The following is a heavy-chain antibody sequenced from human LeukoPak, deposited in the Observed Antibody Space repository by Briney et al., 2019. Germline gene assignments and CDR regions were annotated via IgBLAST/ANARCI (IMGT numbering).Heavy chain of an antibody. V-gene: IGHV4-30-2*01. J-gene: IGHJ4*02. CDR2: IYHSGST. Sequence: SETLSLTCAVSGGSISSGGYSWSWIRQPPGKGLEWIGYIYHSGSTYYNPSLKSRVTISVDTSKNQFSLKLSSVTAADTAVYYCARGRPATLRYFDWLLRAFDYWGQGTLVTVSS. D-gene: IGHD3-9*01. CDR1: GGSISSGGYS. CDR3: ARGRPATLRYFDWLLRAFDY.